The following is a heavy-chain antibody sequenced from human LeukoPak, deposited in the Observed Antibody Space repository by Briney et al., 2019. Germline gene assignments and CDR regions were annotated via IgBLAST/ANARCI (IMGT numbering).Heavy chain of an antibody. D-gene: IGHD3-3*01. V-gene: IGHV4-59*08. CDR1: GGSISSYY. J-gene: IGHJ6*03. CDR3: ARSEIRFLEWLYYMDV. Sequence: SETLSLTCTVSGGSISSYYWSWIRQPPGKGLEWIGYIYYSGSTNYNPSLKSRVTISVDTSKNQFSLKLSSVTAADTAVYYCARSEIRFLEWLYYMDVWGKGTTVTVSS. CDR2: IYYSGST.